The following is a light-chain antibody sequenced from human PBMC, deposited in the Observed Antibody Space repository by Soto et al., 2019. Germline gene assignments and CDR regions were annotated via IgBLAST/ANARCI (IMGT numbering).Light chain of an antibody. CDR1: QSVGGN. CDR2: VAS. V-gene: IGKV3-15*01. CDR3: QQYSLWPPGYT. Sequence: VMTQSPATLSVSPGERATLTCRASQSVGGNLAWYQQKPGQPPRLLIYVASTRATGTPARFSGSGSGTEFTLTVASLQSEDLVVYYCQQYSLWPPGYTFGQGTKLEIK. J-gene: IGKJ2*01.